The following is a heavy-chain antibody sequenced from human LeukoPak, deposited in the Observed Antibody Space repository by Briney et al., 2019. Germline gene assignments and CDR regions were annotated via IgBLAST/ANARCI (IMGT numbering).Heavy chain of an antibody. CDR3: AREVGTPQAFDI. CDR2: ISNSGTTK. D-gene: IGHD1-26*01. CDR1: GFTFSSYS. J-gene: IGHJ3*02. Sequence: GGSLRLSCAASGFTFSSYSMNWVRQAPGEGLEWVSYISNSGTTKHCTDSVQGRFTISRDNVKNSLYLQMNSLKAEDTAIYYCAREVGTPQAFDIWGQGTMVTVSS. V-gene: IGHV3-48*01.